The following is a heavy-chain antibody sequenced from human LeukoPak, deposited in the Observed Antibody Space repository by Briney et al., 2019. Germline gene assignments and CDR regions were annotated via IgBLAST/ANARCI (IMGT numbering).Heavy chain of an antibody. D-gene: IGHD3-10*01. Sequence: GGSLRLSCAASGFTFSSYAMSWVRQAPGKGLEWVSAISGSGGSTYYADSVKGRFTISRDNSKNTLYLQMNSLRAEDTAVYYCAILLWFGELRSWGQGTLVTVSS. CDR2: ISGSGGST. V-gene: IGHV3-23*01. CDR1: GFTFSSYA. J-gene: IGHJ5*02. CDR3: AILLWFGELRS.